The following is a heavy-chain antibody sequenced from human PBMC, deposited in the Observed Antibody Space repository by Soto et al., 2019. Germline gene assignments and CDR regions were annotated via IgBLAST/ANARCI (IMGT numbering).Heavy chain of an antibody. CDR2: IYRSGGT. Sequence: PSETLSLTCTVSGGSVSSANYYWSWIRQPPGKGLEWIGYIYRSGGTKYNPSLKSRVTISIDTSKNQFSLKLISVTAADTAVYYCARDGPFYDSSGYRNYWGQGTLVTVSS. V-gene: IGHV4-61*01. CDR3: ARDGPFYDSSGYRNY. J-gene: IGHJ4*02. CDR1: GGSVSSANYY. D-gene: IGHD3-22*01.